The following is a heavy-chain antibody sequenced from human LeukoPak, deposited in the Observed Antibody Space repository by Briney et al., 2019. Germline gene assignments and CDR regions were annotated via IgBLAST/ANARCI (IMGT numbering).Heavy chain of an antibody. CDR3: ARGYDSSGYFDY. J-gene: IGHJ4*02. CDR2: IIPIFGTA. D-gene: IGHD3-22*01. Sequence: SVKVSCKASRGTFSSYAIGAVRQAPGQGLEWVGGIIPIFGTANYAQKFQGSVTITADESTSTAYMELSSLRSEDTAVYYCARGYDSSGYFDYWGQGTLVTVSS. CDR1: RGTFSSYA. V-gene: IGHV1-69*13.